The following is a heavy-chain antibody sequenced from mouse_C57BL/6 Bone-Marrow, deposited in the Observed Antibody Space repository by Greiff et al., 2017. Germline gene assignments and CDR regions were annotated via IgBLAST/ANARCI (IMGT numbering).Heavy chain of an antibody. D-gene: IGHD1-2*01. CDR1: GYTFTSYG. CDR3: ARLGVRRYYFDY. J-gene: IGHJ2*01. CDR2: IYPRSGNT. Sequence: LQESGAELARPGASVKLSCKASGYTFTSYGISWVKQRTGQGLEWIGEIYPRSGNTYYNEKFKGKATLTADKSSSTAYMELRSLTSEDSAVYFCARLGVRRYYFDYWGQGTTLTVSS. V-gene: IGHV1-81*01.